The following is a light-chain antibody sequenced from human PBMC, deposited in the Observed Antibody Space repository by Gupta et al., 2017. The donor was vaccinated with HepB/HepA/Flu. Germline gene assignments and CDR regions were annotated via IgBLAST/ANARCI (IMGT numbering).Light chain of an antibody. Sequence: EAVLTQSPGTLSLSPGERVNLSCRASLSVSSTYLAWYQQKPGQAPRLLIYGASSRATGIPDRFSGSGSGTDFTLTISRPEPEDFAVYYCQHYGTSLITFGQGTRLEIK. CDR2: GAS. V-gene: IGKV3-20*01. J-gene: IGKJ5*01. CDR3: QHYGTSLIT. CDR1: LSVSSTY.